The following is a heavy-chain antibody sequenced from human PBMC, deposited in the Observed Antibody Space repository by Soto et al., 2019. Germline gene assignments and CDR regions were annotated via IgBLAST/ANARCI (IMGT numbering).Heavy chain of an antibody. V-gene: IGHV2-5*02. Sequence: QITLKESGPTLVKPTQTLTLTCTFSGFSLTTSGVGVGWIRQPPGKALEWLALIYWDDEKSYSPSLKTRLTINKHTSKNQVVLTLTNMEPVDTGTYFCAHSGHYCSSTSCHALSPHFDYWGQGTLVTVSS. CDR3: AHSGHYCSSTSCHALSPHFDY. J-gene: IGHJ4*02. D-gene: IGHD2-2*01. CDR2: IYWDDEK. CDR1: GFSLTTSGVG.